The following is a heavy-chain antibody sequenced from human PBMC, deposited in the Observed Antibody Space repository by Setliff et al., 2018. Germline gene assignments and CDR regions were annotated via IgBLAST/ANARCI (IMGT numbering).Heavy chain of an antibody. D-gene: IGHD3-16*02. CDR3: AREGLGELSPEGFDY. J-gene: IGHJ4*02. CDR1: GGSIRNYY. V-gene: IGHV4-59*01. CDR2: IHYSGNT. Sequence: SETLSLTCTVSGGSIRNYYWSWIRQPPGKGLEWIGYIHYSGNTNYNPSLKSRVTISVDTSKNQFSLKLTSVTAADTVVYYCAREGLGELSPEGFDYWGQGTLVTVSS.